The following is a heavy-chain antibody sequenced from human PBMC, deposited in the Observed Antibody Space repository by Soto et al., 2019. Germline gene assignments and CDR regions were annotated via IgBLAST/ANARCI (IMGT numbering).Heavy chain of an antibody. J-gene: IGHJ6*02. CDR2: ISGSGGST. V-gene: IGHV3-23*01. D-gene: IGHD7-27*01. CDR1: GFTFSSYA. CDR3: AKANSGAGYYYYYGMDV. Sequence: EVQLLESEGGLVQPGGSLRLSCAASGFTFSSYAMSWVRQAPGKGLEWVSAISGSGGSTYYAESVKGRFTISRDNSKNTLYLQMNSLRAEDTAVYYCAKANSGAGYYYYYGMDVWGQGTTVTVSS.